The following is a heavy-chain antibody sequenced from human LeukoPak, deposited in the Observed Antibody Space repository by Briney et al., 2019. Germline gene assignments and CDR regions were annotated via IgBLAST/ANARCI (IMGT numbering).Heavy chain of an antibody. CDR3: ARMKREIYYYYGMDV. J-gene: IGHJ6*02. V-gene: IGHV3-7*03. Sequence: GGSLRLSCAASGFTFSSYWMSWVRQAPGKGLEWVANIKQDGSEKYYVDSVKGRFTISRDNAKNSLYLQMNSLRAEDTAVYYCARMKREIYYYYGMDVWGQGTTVTVSS. CDR1: GFTFSSYW. CDR2: IKQDGSEK.